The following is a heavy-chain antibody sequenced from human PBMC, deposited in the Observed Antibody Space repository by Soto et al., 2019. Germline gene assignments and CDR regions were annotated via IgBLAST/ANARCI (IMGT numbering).Heavy chain of an antibody. CDR2: INTYSGTA. V-gene: IGHV1-18*01. CDR1: GYTFINHG. D-gene: IGHD2-15*01. CDR3: SRTFSGGYADASDY. Sequence: VASVKVSCKASGYTFINHGITWVRQAPGQGLEWLGWINTYSGTANYAQKVQGRVTMTTDTYTSTAYMELRSLRSDDTALYYCSRTFSGGYADASDYWG. J-gene: IGHJ4*01.